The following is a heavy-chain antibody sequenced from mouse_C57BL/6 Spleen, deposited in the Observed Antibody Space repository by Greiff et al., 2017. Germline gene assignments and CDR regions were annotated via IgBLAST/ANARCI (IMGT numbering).Heavy chain of an antibody. Sequence: EVQLQQSGPELVKPGASVKIPCKASGYTFTDYNMDWVKQSHGKSLEWIGDINPNNGGTIYNQKFKGKATLTVDKSSSTAYMELRSLPSEDTAVYYCARAENDYDAVYYFDYWGQGTTLTVSS. D-gene: IGHD2-4*01. CDR3: ARAENDYDAVYYFDY. CDR2: INPNNGGT. CDR1: GYTFTDYN. J-gene: IGHJ2*01. V-gene: IGHV1-18*01.